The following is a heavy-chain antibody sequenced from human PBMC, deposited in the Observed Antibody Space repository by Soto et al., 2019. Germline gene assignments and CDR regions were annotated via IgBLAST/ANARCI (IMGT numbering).Heavy chain of an antibody. Sequence: GASVKVSCKASGFTFTSSAVQWVRQARGQRLEWIGGIVLSIGKANYAQKFQERVTITTDKSTSTAYMELSSLRSEDTAVYYCARHTIFGVAPEHYFDYWGQGTLVTVSS. CDR2: IVLSIGKA. V-gene: IGHV1-58*01. CDR3: ARHTIFGVAPEHYFDY. CDR1: GFTFTSSA. D-gene: IGHD3-3*01. J-gene: IGHJ4*02.